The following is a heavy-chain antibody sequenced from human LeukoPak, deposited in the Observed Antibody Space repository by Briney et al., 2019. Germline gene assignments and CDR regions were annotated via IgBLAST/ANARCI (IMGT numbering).Heavy chain of an antibody. CDR2: INWNGGNT. CDR1: GFTFSSYW. CDR3: ARVGCSGGSCYAYYYHGMDV. D-gene: IGHD2-15*01. Sequence: GGSLRLSCAASGFTFSSYWMSWVRQAPGKGLEWVSGINWNGGNTGYADSVKGRFTISRDNAKNSLYLQMNSLRAEDTALYHCARVGCSGGSCYAYYYHGMDVWGQGTTVTVSS. J-gene: IGHJ6*02. V-gene: IGHV3-20*01.